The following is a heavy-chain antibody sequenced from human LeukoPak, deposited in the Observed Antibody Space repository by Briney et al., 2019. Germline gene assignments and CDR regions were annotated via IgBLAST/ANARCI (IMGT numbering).Heavy chain of an antibody. CDR1: GFIFSTYW. CDR2: IKQDGSEK. J-gene: IGHJ6*02. CDR3: VRGSRTTGLDV. V-gene: IGHV3-7*01. Sequence: HPGGPLRLSCAASGFIFSTYWMKWVRRAPGKGLEWVANIKQDGSEKYYVDSVKGRFTISRDNAKSSLYLQMNSLRAEDTAVYYCVRGSRTTGLDVWGQGTTVTVSS. D-gene: IGHD2-2*01.